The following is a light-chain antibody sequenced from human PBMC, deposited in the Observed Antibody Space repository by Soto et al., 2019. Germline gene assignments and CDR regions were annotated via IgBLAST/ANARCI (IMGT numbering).Light chain of an antibody. CDR2: GAS. CDR1: QSVSSSN. J-gene: IGKJ2*01. Sequence: EIVLTQSPGTVSLSPGERATLSCRASQSVSSSNLAWYRQKPGQAPSLLIFGASNRATGIPDRFSGSGSGTDFTLTISRLEPEDCAVYYCLRYGDSPPAYTFGQGTKLEIK. CDR3: LRYGDSPPAYT. V-gene: IGKV3-20*01.